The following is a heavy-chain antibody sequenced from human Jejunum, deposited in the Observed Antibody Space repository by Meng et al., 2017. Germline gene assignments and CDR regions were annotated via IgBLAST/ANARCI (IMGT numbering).Heavy chain of an antibody. CDR3: ARIDGSAIDY. CDR2: IYYSGAT. D-gene: IGHD1-26*01. J-gene: IGHJ4*02. CDR1: GDSINSGFYS. Sequence: SETLSLTCTVSGDSINSGFYSWSWVRQQSGKGLEWIGYIYYSGATYYNPSFKSRLIISMDTSQNQFSLKLTSVTAADTAVYYCARIDGSAIDYWGQGKLVTVSS. V-gene: IGHV4-31*03.